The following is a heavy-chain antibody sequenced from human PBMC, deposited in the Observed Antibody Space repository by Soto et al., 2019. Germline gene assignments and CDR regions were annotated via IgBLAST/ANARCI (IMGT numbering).Heavy chain of an antibody. J-gene: IGHJ6*02. CDR2: ISYDGSNK. CDR3: ARYLSSTSNYYYGMDV. D-gene: IGHD2-2*01. V-gene: IGHV3-30-3*01. CDR1: GFTFSSYA. Sequence: GGSLRLSCAASGFTFSSYAMHWVRQAPGKGLEWVAVISYDGSNKYYADSVKGRFTISRDNSKNTLYLQMNSLRAEDTAVYYCARYLSSTSNYYYGMDVWGQGTTVTVSS.